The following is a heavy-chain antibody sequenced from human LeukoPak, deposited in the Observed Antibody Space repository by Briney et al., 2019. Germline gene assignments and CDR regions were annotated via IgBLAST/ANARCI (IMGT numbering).Heavy chain of an antibody. CDR2: ISYDGSNK. CDR1: GFTFSSYG. J-gene: IGHJ4*02. D-gene: IGHD5-24*01. V-gene: IGHV3-30*03. Sequence: PGRSLRLSCAASGFTFSSYGMHWFRQAPGKGLEWVAVISYDGSNKYYADSVKGRFTISRDNSKNTLYLQMNSLRAEDTAVYYCARFGIEMATPFDYWGQGTLVTVSS. CDR3: ARFGIEMATPFDY.